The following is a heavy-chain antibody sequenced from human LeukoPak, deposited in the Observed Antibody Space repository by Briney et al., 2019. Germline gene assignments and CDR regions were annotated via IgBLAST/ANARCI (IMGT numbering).Heavy chain of an antibody. CDR3: ARPTSGGGSY. D-gene: IGHD2/OR15-2a*01. V-gene: IGHV3-30*03. CDR1: GFTFSSYG. CDR2: ISYDGSNK. Sequence: GGSLRLSCAASGFTFSSYGMHWVRQAPGKGLEWVAVISYDGSNKYYADSVKGRFTISRDNSKNTLYLQMNSLRAEDTAVYYCARPTSGGGSYWGQGTLVTVSS. J-gene: IGHJ4*02.